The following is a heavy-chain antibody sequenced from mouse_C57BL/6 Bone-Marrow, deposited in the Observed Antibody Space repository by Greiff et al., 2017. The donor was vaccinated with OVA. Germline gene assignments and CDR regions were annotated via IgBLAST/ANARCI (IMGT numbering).Heavy chain of an antibody. J-gene: IGHJ3*01. CDR3: ARWGLPFAY. CDR2: IDPSDSYT. Sequence: QQSCKASGYTFTSYWMHWVKQRPGQGLEWIGEIDPSDSYTNYNQKFKGKSTLTVDKSSSTAYMQLSSLTSEDSAVYYCARWGLPFAYWGQGTLVTVSA. V-gene: IGHV1-69*01. CDR1: GYTFTSYW.